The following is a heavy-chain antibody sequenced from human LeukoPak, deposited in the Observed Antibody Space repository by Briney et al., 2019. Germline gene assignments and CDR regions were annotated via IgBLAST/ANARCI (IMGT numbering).Heavy chain of an antibody. J-gene: IGHJ3*02. CDR3: ARPRSRSPVDAFDI. CDR2: ISSKGGRT. D-gene: IGHD6-6*01. Sequence: GSRSLSCAASGFTFSSYAMQWDSQAPRRGREYVSSISSKGGRTYYANSVKGRFTISRDNSTNTLYLQMGSRRAEDIPVYYCARPRSRSPVDAFDIWGQGTMVTVSS. V-gene: IGHV3-64*01. CDR1: GFTFSSYA.